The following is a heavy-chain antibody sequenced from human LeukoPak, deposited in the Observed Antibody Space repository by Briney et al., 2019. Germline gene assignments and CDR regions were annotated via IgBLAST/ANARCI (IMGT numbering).Heavy chain of an antibody. CDR3: ARDLDDSSGWGWFDP. J-gene: IGHJ5*02. D-gene: IGHD3-22*01. Sequence: EASVKVSCTASGYSFTSYGITWVRQAPGQGLEWMGWISTYDGNANYAQKLQGRVTMTTDTSTITAYMELRSLRSDDTAVYYCARDLDDSSGWGWFDPWGQGTLVTVSS. CDR1: GYSFTSYG. V-gene: IGHV1-18*01. CDR2: ISTYDGNA.